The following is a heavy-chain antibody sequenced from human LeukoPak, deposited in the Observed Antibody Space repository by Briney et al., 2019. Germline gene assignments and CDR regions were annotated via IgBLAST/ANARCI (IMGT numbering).Heavy chain of an antibody. CDR1: GGTFSSYA. CDR2: ISAYNGNT. D-gene: IGHD6-13*01. CDR3: ARVDLRNGYSSSWSHFDY. Sequence: ASVKVSCKASGGTFSSYAISWVRQAPGQGLEWMGWISAYNGNTNYAQKLQGRVTMTTDTSTSTAYMELRSLRSDDTAVYYCARVDLRNGYSSSWSHFDYWGQGTLVTVSS. V-gene: IGHV1-18*01. J-gene: IGHJ4*02.